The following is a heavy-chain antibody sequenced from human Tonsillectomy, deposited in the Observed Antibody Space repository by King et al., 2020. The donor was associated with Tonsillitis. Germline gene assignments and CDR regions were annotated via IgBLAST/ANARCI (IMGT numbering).Heavy chain of an antibody. J-gene: IGHJ4*02. Sequence: VQLVESGGGVVQPGRSLRLSCVASGFTFSSYGMHWVRQAPGKGREWVADISYDGSNKDYADSVKGRFTVSRDNSKNTLYLQMNSLRAEDTAVYYCAKSEWDITFGGVIVSYSFDYWGQGTLVTVSS. D-gene: IGHD3-16*02. CDR3: AKSEWDITFGGVIVSYSFDY. CDR1: GFTFSSYG. CDR2: ISYDGSNK. V-gene: IGHV3-30*18.